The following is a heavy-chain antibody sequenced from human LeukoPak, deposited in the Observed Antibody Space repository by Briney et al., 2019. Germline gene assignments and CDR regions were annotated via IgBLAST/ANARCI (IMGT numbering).Heavy chain of an antibody. J-gene: IGHJ4*02. D-gene: IGHD5-18*01. V-gene: IGHV3-30*18. CDR3: AKATHYSYVY. Sequence: GGSLRLSCAASGFTFSSYGMHWVRQAPGKGLEWVAVISYDGSNKYYADSVKGRFTISRDNSKNTLYLQMNSLRAEDTAVYYCAKATHYSYVYWGQGTLVTVSS. CDR1: GFTFSSYG. CDR2: ISYDGSNK.